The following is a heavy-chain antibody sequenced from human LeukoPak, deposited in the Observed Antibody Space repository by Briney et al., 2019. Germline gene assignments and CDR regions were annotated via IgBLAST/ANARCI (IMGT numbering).Heavy chain of an antibody. D-gene: IGHD1-26*01. CDR3: AGDLKGGSYRNFDY. V-gene: IGHV3-74*01. J-gene: IGHJ4*02. CDR2: INTDGSST. Sequence: GGSLRLSCAASGFTFSTYWMHWVRQAPGKGLVWVSRINTDGSSTAYADSVQGRFTISRDNAKNTLYLQMNSLRAEDTAVYYCAGDLKGGSYRNFDYWGQGTLVTVSS. CDR1: GFTFSTYW.